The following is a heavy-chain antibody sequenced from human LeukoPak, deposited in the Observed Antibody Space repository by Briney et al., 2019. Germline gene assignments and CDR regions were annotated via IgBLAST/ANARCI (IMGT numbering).Heavy chain of an antibody. CDR2: IHYSGST. D-gene: IGHD3-9*01. Sequence: SETLSLTCSVSGGSISSGDYSWSWIRQPPGKGLEWIGYIHYSGSTYYNPSLKSRVTISVDTSRTQFSLKLSSVTAADTAVYYCARTLVDILAGYYEGWFDPWGQGTLVTVSS. V-gene: IGHV4-30-4*01. J-gene: IGHJ5*02. CDR1: GGSISSGDYS. CDR3: ARTLVDILAGYYEGWFDP.